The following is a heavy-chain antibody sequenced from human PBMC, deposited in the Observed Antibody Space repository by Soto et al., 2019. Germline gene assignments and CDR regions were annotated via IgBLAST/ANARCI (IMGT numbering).Heavy chain of an antibody. CDR3: VGANGFDY. V-gene: IGHV3-7*01. Sequence: GGSLRLSCAGFGFTFSTYWMTWVRQAPGKGLEWVANIKEDGSERYYVDSVKGRFTISRDNAKNSLYLQMNSLRTEDTAVYYCVGANGFDYWGQGTLVTIAS. J-gene: IGHJ4*02. CDR1: GFTFSTYW. CDR2: IKEDGSER.